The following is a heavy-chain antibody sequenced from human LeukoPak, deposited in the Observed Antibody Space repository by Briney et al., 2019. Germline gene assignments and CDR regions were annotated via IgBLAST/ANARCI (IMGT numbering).Heavy chain of an antibody. Sequence: PGGSLRLPCAASGFTFSSYAMSWVRQAPGKGLEWVSAISGSGGSTYYADPVKGRFTISRDNSKNTLYLQMNSLRAEDTAVYYCAKAQIEMATIPYFDYWGQGTLVTVSS. D-gene: IGHD5-24*01. J-gene: IGHJ4*02. CDR2: ISGSGGST. V-gene: IGHV3-23*01. CDR1: GFTFSSYA. CDR3: AKAQIEMATIPYFDY.